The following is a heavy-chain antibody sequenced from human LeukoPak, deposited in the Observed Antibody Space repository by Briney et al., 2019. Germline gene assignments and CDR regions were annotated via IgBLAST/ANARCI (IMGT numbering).Heavy chain of an antibody. CDR3: ARGYWHCSSTGCSLDY. Sequence: GGSLRLSCAASGFTFSNAWMSWVRQAPGKGLEWVGRIKSKTDGGTTDYAAPVKGRFAISRDDSKNTLYLQMNSLKTEDTAVYYCARGYWHCSSTGCSLDYWGQGTLVTVSS. J-gene: IGHJ4*02. CDR1: GFTFSNAW. V-gene: IGHV3-15*01. CDR2: IKSKTDGGTT. D-gene: IGHD2-2*01.